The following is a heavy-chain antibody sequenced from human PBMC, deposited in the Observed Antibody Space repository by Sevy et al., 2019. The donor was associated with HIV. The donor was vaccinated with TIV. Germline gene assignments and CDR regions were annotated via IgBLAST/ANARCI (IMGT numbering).Heavy chain of an antibody. CDR3: AKHYIHDIADGWYFDL. V-gene: IGHV3-23*01. CDR1: GFTFNNYA. J-gene: IGHJ2*01. Sequence: GGSLRLSCAASGFTFNNYAMSWVRQAPGKGLEGKGLEWVSTISGGGGGTYYADSVRVRFTISRDNSKNTLYLKVNSLRVEDTAVYYCAKHYIHDIADGWYFDLWGRGPLVTVSS. CDR2: ISGGGGGT. D-gene: IGHD6-13*01.